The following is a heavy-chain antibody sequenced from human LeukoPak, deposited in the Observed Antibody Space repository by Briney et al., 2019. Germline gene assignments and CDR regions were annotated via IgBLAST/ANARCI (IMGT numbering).Heavy chain of an antibody. CDR1: GFTFSSYW. CDR2: INTDGSST. Sequence: PGGSLRLSCAASGFTFSSYWMHWVRQAPGKGLVWVSRINTDGSSTSYADSVKGRFTISRDNAKNTLYLQMNSLRAEDTAVYYCARDGGDYSNYVSSDYWGQGTLVTVSS. D-gene: IGHD4-11*01. CDR3: ARDGGDYSNYVSSDY. V-gene: IGHV3-74*01. J-gene: IGHJ4*02.